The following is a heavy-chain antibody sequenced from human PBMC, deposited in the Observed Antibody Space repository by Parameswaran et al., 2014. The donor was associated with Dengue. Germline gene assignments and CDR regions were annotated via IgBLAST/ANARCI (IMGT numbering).Heavy chain of an antibody. J-gene: IGHJ4*02. D-gene: IGHD3-16*01. CDR2: ISAYNGNT. Sequence: WVRQAPGQGLEWMGWISAYNGNTNYAQKLQGRVTMTTDTSTSTAYMELRSLRSDDTAVYYCARDSRDYYDYVWGSYAHFDYWGQGTWS. CDR3: ARDSRDYYDYVWGSYAHFDY. V-gene: IGHV1-18*01.